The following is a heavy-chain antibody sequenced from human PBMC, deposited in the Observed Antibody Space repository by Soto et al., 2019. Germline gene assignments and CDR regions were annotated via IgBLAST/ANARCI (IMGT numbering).Heavy chain of an antibody. CDR2: ISYDGSNK. Sequence: GGSLRLSCAASGFTFSGYGMHWVRQSPGKGLEWVAVISYDGSNKYYADSVKGRFTISRDNSKNTLYLQMNSLRAEDTAVYYCAKEFSTVGATSLRYYYYGMDVWGQGTTVTVSS. CDR1: GFTFSGYG. CDR3: AKEFSTVGATSLRYYYYGMDV. D-gene: IGHD1-26*01. V-gene: IGHV3-30*18. J-gene: IGHJ6*02.